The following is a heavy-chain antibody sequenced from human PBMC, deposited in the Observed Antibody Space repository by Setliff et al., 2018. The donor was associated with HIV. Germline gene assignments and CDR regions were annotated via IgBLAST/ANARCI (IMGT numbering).Heavy chain of an antibody. CDR3: ARARGPPLPVLDF. J-gene: IGHJ4*02. D-gene: IGHD3-10*01. Sequence: KTSETLSLTCTVSGGSITTTNYYWGLVRQSPGKGLEWIGVIYYRGSAYYNLSLQSRVTLSVDTSKNSFSLHLTSVTAADTAVYFCARARGPPLPVLDFWGPGTLVTVSS. V-gene: IGHV4-39*07. CDR2: IYYRGSA. CDR1: GGSITTTNYY.